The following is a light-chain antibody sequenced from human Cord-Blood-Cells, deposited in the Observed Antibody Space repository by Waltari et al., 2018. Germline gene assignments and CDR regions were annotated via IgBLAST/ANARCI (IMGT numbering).Light chain of an antibody. CDR3: QAWDSSTAV. CDR1: KLGDKY. CDR2: QDS. Sequence: SYELTQPPSVSVSPGQTASITCSGDKLGDKYACWYQQKPGQSPVLVIYQDSKRPSGIPERFSGSTSGTPATLTISGTQAMDEADYYCQAWDSSTAVFGGGTKLTVL. V-gene: IGLV3-1*01. J-gene: IGLJ2*01.